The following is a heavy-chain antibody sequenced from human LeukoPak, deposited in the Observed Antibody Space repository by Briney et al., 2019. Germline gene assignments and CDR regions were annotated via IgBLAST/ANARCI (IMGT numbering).Heavy chain of an antibody. CDR3: ARWETVTTIRGAFDI. CDR1: GYSISSSNW. V-gene: IGHV4-28*01. D-gene: IGHD4-17*01. J-gene: IGHJ3*02. CDR2: IYYSGST. Sequence: PSETLSLTCAVSGYSISSSNWWGWIRQPPGKGLEWIGYIYYSGSTNYNPSLKSRVTMSVDTSKNQFSLKLSSVTAVDTAVYYCARWETVTTIRGAFDIWGQGTMVTVSS.